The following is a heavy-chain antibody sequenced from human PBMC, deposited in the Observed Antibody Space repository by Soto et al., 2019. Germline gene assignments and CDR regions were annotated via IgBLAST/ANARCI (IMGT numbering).Heavy chain of an antibody. J-gene: IGHJ5*02. CDR3: ARLPYYSDQ. V-gene: IGHV3-48*01. CDR2: ISSTSNNI. D-gene: IGHD3-10*01. CDR1: GFTFSSNS. Sequence: EVQLVESGGGLVQPGGSLRLSCAASGFTFSSNSMNWVRQAPGKGLEWVSYISSTSNNIYYADSVKGRITISRDNGKKSVYLQMNSLRAEDTAVYYCARLPYYSDQWGQGTLVTVSS.